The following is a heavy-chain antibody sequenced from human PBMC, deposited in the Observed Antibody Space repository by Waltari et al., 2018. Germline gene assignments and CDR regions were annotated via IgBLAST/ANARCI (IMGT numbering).Heavy chain of an antibody. CDR2: IYYTGST. D-gene: IGHD2-21*02. V-gene: IGHV4-59*01. CDR3: ARGGGGDWEWFDP. CDR1: GGSISGFY. Sequence: QVQLQESGPSLLKPSETQSLICTVSGGSISGFYWSWVRQPPGKGLYLIGYIYYTGSTNFNPSLKSRVTMSVDTSKNQFSLKLSSVTAADTAFYYCARGGGGDWEWFDPWGQGTLVTVSS. J-gene: IGHJ5*02.